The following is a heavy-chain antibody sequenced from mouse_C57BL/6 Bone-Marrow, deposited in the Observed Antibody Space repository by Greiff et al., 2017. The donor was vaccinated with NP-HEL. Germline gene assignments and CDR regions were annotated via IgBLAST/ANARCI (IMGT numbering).Heavy chain of an antibody. J-gene: IGHJ3*01. CDR1: GFTFSSYA. V-gene: IGHV5-9-1*02. Sequence: EVKLVESGEGLVKPGGSLKLSCAASGFTFSSYAMSWVRQTPEKRLEWVAYISSGGDYIYYADTVKGRFTISRDNARNTLYLQMSSLKSEDTAMYYCTRVDYGSSRFADWGQGTLVTVSA. D-gene: IGHD1-1*01. CDR2: ISSGGDYI. CDR3: TRVDYGSSRFAD.